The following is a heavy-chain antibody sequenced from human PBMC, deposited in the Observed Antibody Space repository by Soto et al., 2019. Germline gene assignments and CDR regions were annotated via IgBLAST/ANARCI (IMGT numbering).Heavy chain of an antibody. Sequence: ASVKVSCKASKYTVTNYAIRWGRQAPGQSLEWIGWLEPVNGNTKDSEKFQDRVTITIATYANTAHLELSRLTSAHTAVYYRARDAPCHPRGVQAQQDDYFDYWGQGPLVTVSS. V-gene: IGHV1-3*01. J-gene: IGHJ4*02. CDR1: KYTVTNYA. CDR2: LEPVNGNT. CDR3: ARDAPCHPRGVQAQQDDYFDY. D-gene: IGHD1-1*01.